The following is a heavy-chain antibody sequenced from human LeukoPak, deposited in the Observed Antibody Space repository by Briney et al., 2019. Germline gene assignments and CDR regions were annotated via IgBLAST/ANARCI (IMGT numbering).Heavy chain of an antibody. D-gene: IGHD1-7*01. CDR2: IYYSGST. CDR1: GDSINNYY. CDR3: ARGYNWNFGGYYYYYMDV. Sequence: PSETLSLTCTVSGDSINNYYWNWIRQPPGKGLEWIGYIYYSGSTNYNPSLKSRVTISVDTSKNQFSLKLSSVTAADTAVYYCARGYNWNFGGYYYYYMDVWGKGTTVTVSS. J-gene: IGHJ6*03. V-gene: IGHV4-59*01.